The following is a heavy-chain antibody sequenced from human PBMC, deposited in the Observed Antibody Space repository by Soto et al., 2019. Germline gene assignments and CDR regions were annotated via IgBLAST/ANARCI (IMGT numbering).Heavy chain of an antibody. CDR2: INHSGST. J-gene: IGHJ5*02. V-gene: IGHV4-34*01. Sequence: QVQLQQWGAGLLKPSETLSLTCAVYGGSFSGYYWSWIRQPPGKGLEWIGEINHSGSTNYHPSLKTHVNIPVDASKNQSSRKLSSVSASETAVYSSPTSGYYRAGSYYPHNCLAHGGKVTLVTV. CDR1: GGSFSGYY. CDR3: PTSGYYRAGSYYPHNCLAH. D-gene: IGHD3-10*01.